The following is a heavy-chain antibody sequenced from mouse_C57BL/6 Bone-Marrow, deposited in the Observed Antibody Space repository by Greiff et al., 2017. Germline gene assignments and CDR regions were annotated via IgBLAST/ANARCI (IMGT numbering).Heavy chain of an antibody. CDR2: ISNGGGST. CDR3: IMSYYGMDY. J-gene: IGHJ4*01. Sequence: EVHLVESGGGLVQPGGSLKLSCAASGFTFSDYYMYWVRQTPEKRLEWVAYISNGGGSTYYPDTVKGRFTISRDNAKNTLYLQMSRLKSEDTAMYYCIMSYYGMDYWGQGTSVTVSS. V-gene: IGHV5-12*01. CDR1: GFTFSDYY.